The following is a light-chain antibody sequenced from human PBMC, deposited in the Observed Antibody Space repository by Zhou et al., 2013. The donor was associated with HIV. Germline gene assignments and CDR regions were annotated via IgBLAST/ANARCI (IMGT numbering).Light chain of an antibody. Sequence: DIQMTQSPSSVSASVGDRVTITCRASQDITSWLAWYQQKPGQAPKLLIYAASSLQTGVPSRFSGSGSGTDFTLTISSLQPEDFATYYCQQLNTYSITFGQGTRLEIK. CDR1: QDITSW. CDR3: QQLNTYSIT. V-gene: IGKV1-12*01. J-gene: IGKJ5*01. CDR2: AAS.